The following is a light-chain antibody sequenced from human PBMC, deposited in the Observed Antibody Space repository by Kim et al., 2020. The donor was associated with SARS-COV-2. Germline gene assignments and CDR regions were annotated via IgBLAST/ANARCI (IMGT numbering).Light chain of an antibody. J-gene: IGLJ3*02. V-gene: IGLV3-1*01. Sequence: SYELTQPPSVSVSPGQTASITCSGDKLGDKYACWYQQKPGQSPVLVIYRDTKRPSGVPERFSGSNSGNTATLTISGTQAMDEADYYCRAWDSSTWVFGGG. CDR3: RAWDSSTWV. CDR2: RDT. CDR1: KLGDKY.